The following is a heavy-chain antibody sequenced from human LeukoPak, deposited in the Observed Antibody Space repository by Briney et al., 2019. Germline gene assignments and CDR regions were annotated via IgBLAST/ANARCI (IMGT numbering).Heavy chain of an antibody. Sequence: GESLKISCKGSGYSFTSYWIGWVRQMPGKGLEWMGIIYPGDSDTRYSPSFQGQVTISADKSISTAYLQWSSLKASDTAMYYCASFQEDDIAAAGIVPYAFDIWGQGTMVTVSS. D-gene: IGHD6-13*01. CDR2: IYPGDSDT. V-gene: IGHV5-51*01. CDR3: ASFQEDDIAAAGIVPYAFDI. J-gene: IGHJ3*02. CDR1: GYSFTSYW.